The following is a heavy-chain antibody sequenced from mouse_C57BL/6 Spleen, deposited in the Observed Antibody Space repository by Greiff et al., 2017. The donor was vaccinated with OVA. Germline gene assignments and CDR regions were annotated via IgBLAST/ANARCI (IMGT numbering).Heavy chain of an antibody. CDR3: ARGEFITTVVATSSYWYFDV. CDR2: ILPGSGST. V-gene: IGHV1-9*01. J-gene: IGHJ1*03. D-gene: IGHD1-1*01. Sequence: VKLMESGAELMKPGASVKLSCKATGYTFTGYWIEWVKQRPGHGLEWIGEILPGSGSTNYNEKFKGKATFTADTSSNTAYMQLSSLTTEDSAIYYCARGEFITTVVATSSYWYFDVWGTGTTVTVSS. CDR1: GYTFTGYW.